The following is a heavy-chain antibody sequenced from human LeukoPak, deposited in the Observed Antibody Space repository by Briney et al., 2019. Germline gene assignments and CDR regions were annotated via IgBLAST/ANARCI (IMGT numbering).Heavy chain of an antibody. CDR3: ARDRYRLAPYDAFIS. Sequence: PGGSLRLSCAASGFTFSSYWMSWVRQAPGKGLEWVANIKQDGSEKYYVDSVKGRFTISRDNAKNSLYLQMNSLRAEDTAVYYCARDRYRLAPYDAFISGAKGQWSPSLQ. V-gene: IGHV3-7*01. D-gene: IGHD1-1*01. CDR2: IKQDGSEK. CDR1: GFTFSSYW. J-gene: IGHJ3*02.